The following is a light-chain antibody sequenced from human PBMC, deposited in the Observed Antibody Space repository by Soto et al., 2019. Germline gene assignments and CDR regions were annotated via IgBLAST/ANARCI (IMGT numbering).Light chain of an antibody. CDR2: WAS. Sequence: DIVMTQSPDSLAVSLGERATINCKSSQNVLYSSNNKNYLAWYQQKLGQPPKLLIRWASTRESGVPDRFSGSGSGTDFTLTISSMQAEDVAVYYCQQYYSTPWTFGQGTKMDIK. CDR1: QNVLYSSNNKNY. CDR3: QQYYSTPWT. V-gene: IGKV4-1*01. J-gene: IGKJ1*01.